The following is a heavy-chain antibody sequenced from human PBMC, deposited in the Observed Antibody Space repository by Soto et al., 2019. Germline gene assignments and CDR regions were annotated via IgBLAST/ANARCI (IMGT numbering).Heavy chain of an antibody. J-gene: IGHJ5*02. Sequence: SETLSLTCTVSGGSISTYYWSWIRQPPGKGLEWIGYIYYSGSTSYNPSLKSRVTISVDTSKNQFSLKLSSVSAADTAVYYCARTDYDFWSGLEWFDPWGQGTLVTVSS. D-gene: IGHD3-3*01. V-gene: IGHV4-59*08. CDR1: GGSISTYY. CDR3: ARTDYDFWSGLEWFDP. CDR2: IYYSGST.